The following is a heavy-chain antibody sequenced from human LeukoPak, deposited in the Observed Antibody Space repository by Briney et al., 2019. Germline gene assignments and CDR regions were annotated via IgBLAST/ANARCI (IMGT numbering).Heavy chain of an antibody. Sequence: SETLSLTCTVSGGSISSSNYYWSWIRQPPGKGLEWIGEINHSGSTNYNPSLKSRVTISVDTSKNQFSLKLSSVTAADTAVYYCARHIVLMVYAYFDYWGQGTLVTVSS. D-gene: IGHD2-8*01. J-gene: IGHJ4*02. V-gene: IGHV4-39*07. CDR3: ARHIVLMVYAYFDY. CDR1: GGSISSSNYY. CDR2: INHSGST.